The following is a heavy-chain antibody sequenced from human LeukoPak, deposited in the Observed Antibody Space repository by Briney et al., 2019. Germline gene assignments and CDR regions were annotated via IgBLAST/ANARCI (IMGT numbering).Heavy chain of an antibody. V-gene: IGHV3-23*01. CDR3: AKESVYDSSGYFDY. CDR2: ISGSGGST. CDR1: GFTFSSYA. Sequence: GGSLRLSCTASGFTFSSYAMSWVRQAPGKGLEWVSTISGSGGSTYYADSVKGRFTISRDNSKNTLYLQMNSLRAEDTAVYYCAKESVYDSSGYFDYWGQGTLVTVSS. J-gene: IGHJ4*02. D-gene: IGHD3-22*01.